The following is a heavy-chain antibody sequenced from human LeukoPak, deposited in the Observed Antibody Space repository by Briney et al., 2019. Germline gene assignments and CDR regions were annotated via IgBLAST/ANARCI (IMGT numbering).Heavy chain of an antibody. CDR2: IYTSGTT. D-gene: IGHD1-26*01. CDR3: ARGRGGSYYRGNWFDP. CDR1: GGSVRRGNYY. J-gene: IGHJ5*02. Sequence: SETLSLTCTVSGGSVRRGNYYWTWIRQPAGSGLEWIGRIYTSGTTDYNPSLRTRVTISVDTSKNQFSLKLSSVTAADTAVYYCARGRGGSYYRGNWFDPWGQGTLVTVSS. V-gene: IGHV4-61*02.